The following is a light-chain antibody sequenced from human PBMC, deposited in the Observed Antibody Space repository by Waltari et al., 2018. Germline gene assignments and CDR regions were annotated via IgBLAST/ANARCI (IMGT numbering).Light chain of an antibody. V-gene: IGKV4-1*01. Sequence: DIVVTQSPDSLAVSLGEKATTSCQCSQCILYSANNKNYLAWFQKKPGQPPKLLIYWSSTRESGVPDRFSGSGSGTEFSLTISGLQAEDVAVYYCQQYYRNPYTFGQGTNLEI. CDR2: WSS. CDR1: QCILYSANNKNY. J-gene: IGKJ2*01. CDR3: QQYYRNPYT.